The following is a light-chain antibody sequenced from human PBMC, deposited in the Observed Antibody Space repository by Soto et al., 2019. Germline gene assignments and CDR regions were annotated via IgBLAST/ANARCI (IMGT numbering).Light chain of an antibody. CDR2: KAS. Sequence: ISMTQSPSTLSACVGDRVTITCRASQSISSWLAWYQQKPGKAPKLLIYKASSLESGVPSRFSGSGSGTEFTLTISSLQPDDFATYYCQQYISYLTFGGGTKVDIK. V-gene: IGKV1-5*03. J-gene: IGKJ4*01. CDR3: QQYISYLT. CDR1: QSISSW.